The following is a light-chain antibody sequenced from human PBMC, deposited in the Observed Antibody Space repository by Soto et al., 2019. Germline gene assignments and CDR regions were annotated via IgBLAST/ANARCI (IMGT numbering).Light chain of an antibody. CDR2: KVS. V-gene: IGKV2-30*01. Sequence: DVVMSQSPLSLPVTLGQSASISCRSSQSLGYSDGNTYVNWFHQRPGQPPRRLIYKVSERDSGVPDRFRGSGSGTEFTLTISRVDAEDVGVYFCMQGTYWPFTFGPGTKVDFK. CDR3: MQGTYWPFT. CDR1: QSLGYSDGNTY. J-gene: IGKJ3*01.